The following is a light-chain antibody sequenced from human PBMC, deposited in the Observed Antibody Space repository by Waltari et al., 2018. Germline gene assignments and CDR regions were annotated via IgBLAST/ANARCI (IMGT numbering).Light chain of an antibody. Sequence: DVVMTQSPLSLPVTLGQPASISCRTSQSLVYSDGNTYLHWFQQRPGQAPRRLIYKVSNRDSGVPDRFGGSGSGTDFTLEISRVEAEDVAVYYCMQGSHWPYTFGQGTKLEIK. V-gene: IGKV2-30*01. CDR3: MQGSHWPYT. CDR1: QSLVYSDGNTY. J-gene: IGKJ2*01. CDR2: KVS.